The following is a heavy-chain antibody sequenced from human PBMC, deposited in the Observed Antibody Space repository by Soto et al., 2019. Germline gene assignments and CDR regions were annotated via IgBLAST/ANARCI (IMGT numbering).Heavy chain of an antibody. D-gene: IGHD1-26*01. V-gene: IGHV3-23*01. Sequence: VGSLRLSCVASGFSITSFAMSWVRQAPGKGLEWASAISASGGSTYADSVKGRFTISRDNSKNTLYLQMNSLRVEDTAVYYCAKVLSSGSYSGALEYWGQGALVTVSS. J-gene: IGHJ4*02. CDR3: AKVLSSGSYSGALEY. CDR2: ISASGGST. CDR1: GFSITSFA.